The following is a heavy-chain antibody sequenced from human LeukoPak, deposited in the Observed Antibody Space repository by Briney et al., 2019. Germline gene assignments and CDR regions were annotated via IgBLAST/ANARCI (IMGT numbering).Heavy chain of an antibody. V-gene: IGHV5-51*01. J-gene: IGHJ4*02. CDR1: GYRFTNYW. CDR3: ASRIAAALDY. D-gene: IGHD6-13*01. CDR2: IYPGDSDT. Sequence: GESLKISCKGSGYRFTNYWIGWVCQMPGKGLEWMGIIYPGDSDTRYSPSFQGQVTISADKSISTAYLQWSSLKASDTAMYYCASRIAAALDYWGQGTLVTVSS.